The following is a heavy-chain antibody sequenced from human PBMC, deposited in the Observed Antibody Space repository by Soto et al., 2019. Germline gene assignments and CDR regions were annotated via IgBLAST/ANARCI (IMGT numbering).Heavy chain of an antibody. Sequence: QVQLQQWGAGLLKPSETLSLTCAVYGGSFSGYYWSWIRQPPGKGLEWIGEINHSGSTNYNPSLKSRVTISVDTSKNQFSLKLSSVTAADTAVYYCARGPTLYCSGGSCYSNDYWGQGTLVTVSS. CDR1: GGSFSGYY. V-gene: IGHV4-34*01. J-gene: IGHJ4*02. CDR3: ARGPTLYCSGGSCYSNDY. CDR2: INHSGST. D-gene: IGHD2-15*01.